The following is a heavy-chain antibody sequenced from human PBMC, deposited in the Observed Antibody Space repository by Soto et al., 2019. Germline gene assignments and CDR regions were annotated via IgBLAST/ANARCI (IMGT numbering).Heavy chain of an antibody. J-gene: IGHJ3*02. Sequence: QVQLVQSGAEVKKPGASVKVSCKASGYTFTGYYMHWVRQAPGQGLEWMGWINPNSGGTNYAQKFQGWVTMTRETSISTAYMELSRLRSDDTAVYYCARGITMVRGVLLDAFDIWGQGTMFTVSS. V-gene: IGHV1-2*04. D-gene: IGHD3-10*01. CDR2: INPNSGGT. CDR1: GYTFTGYY. CDR3: ARGITMVRGVLLDAFDI.